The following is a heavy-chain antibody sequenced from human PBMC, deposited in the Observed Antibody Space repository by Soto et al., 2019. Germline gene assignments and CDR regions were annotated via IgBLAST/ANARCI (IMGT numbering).Heavy chain of an antibody. Sequence: RASVKVSCKASGYTFTSYYMHWVRHAPGQGLEWMGIINPSGGSTSYAQKFQGRVTMTRDTSTSTVYMELSSLRSEDTAVYYCARGATFGGVIVGSDAFDIWGQGTMVTVS. D-gene: IGHD3-16*02. CDR3: ARGATFGGVIVGSDAFDI. CDR1: GYTFTSYY. CDR2: INPSGGST. J-gene: IGHJ3*02. V-gene: IGHV1-46*01.